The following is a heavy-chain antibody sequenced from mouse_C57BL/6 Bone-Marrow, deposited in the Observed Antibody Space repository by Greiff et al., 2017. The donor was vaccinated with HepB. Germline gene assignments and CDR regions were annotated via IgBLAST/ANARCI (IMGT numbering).Heavy chain of an antibody. CDR2: INYDGSST. CDR1: GFTFSDYY. D-gene: IGHD1-1*01. Sequence: EVMLVESEGGLVQPGSSMKLSCTASGFTFSDYYMAWVRQVPEKGLEWVANINYDGSSTYYLDSLKSRFIIPRDNAKNILYLQMSSLKSEDTATYYCARGTTVVAPYYFDYWGQGTTLTVSS. V-gene: IGHV5-16*01. CDR3: ARGTTVVAPYYFDY. J-gene: IGHJ2*01.